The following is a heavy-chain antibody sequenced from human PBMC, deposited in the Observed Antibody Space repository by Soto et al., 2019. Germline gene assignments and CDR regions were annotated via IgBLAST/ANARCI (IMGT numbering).Heavy chain of an antibody. CDR3: ARGGLGASFAFDI. D-gene: IGHD1-26*01. CDR1: GFTVSSNY. V-gene: IGHV3-53*01. Sequence: GGSLRLSCAASGFTVSSNYMSWVRQAPGKGLEWVSVIYIGGSTYYADSVKGRFTISRDNSKNPLYLQMNSLRAEDTAVYYCARGGLGASFAFDIWGQGTMVTVSS. CDR2: IYIGGST. J-gene: IGHJ3*02.